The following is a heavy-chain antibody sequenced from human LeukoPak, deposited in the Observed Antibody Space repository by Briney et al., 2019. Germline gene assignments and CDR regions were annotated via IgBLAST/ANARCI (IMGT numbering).Heavy chain of an antibody. Sequence: GGSLGLSCAASGFTFSSYAMSWVRQPPGKGLEWVSAISGSGGSTYYADSVKGRFTISRDNSKNTLYLQMNSLRAEDTAVYYCAKLPVRGVILNYWGQGTLVTVSS. J-gene: IGHJ4*02. V-gene: IGHV3-23*01. CDR1: GFTFSSYA. D-gene: IGHD3-10*01. CDR3: AKLPVRGVILNY. CDR2: ISGSGGST.